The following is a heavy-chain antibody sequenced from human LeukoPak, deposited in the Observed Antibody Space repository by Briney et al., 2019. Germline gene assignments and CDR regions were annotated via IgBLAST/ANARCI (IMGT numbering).Heavy chain of an antibody. J-gene: IGHJ6*02. Sequence: SQTLSLTCAISGNSVSDNSATWSWIRQSPSRGLEWLGRTYYRSKWYYDYAVSLKSRITINPDTSKNQFSLQLNSVTPEDTAVYYCARDPISWAYLEWLSNYYYGMDVWGQGTTVTVSS. CDR3: ARDPISWAYLEWLSNYYYGMDV. D-gene: IGHD3-3*01. CDR1: GNSVSDNSAT. V-gene: IGHV6-1*01. CDR2: TYYRSKWYY.